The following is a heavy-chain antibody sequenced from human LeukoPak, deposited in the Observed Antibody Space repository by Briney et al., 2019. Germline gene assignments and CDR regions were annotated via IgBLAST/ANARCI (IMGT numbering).Heavy chain of an antibody. Sequence: GGSLRLSCAASGFTFNSYAMSWVRQAPGKGLEWVSGISSSGGTTYYADSVKGRFTISRDNSKNTLYLQMNSLRAEDTAVYYCAKTLVRADHFFDSWGQGTLVTVSS. V-gene: IGHV3-23*01. CDR2: ISSSGGTT. CDR1: GFTFNSYA. CDR3: AKTLVRADHFFDS. D-gene: IGHD6-6*01. J-gene: IGHJ4*02.